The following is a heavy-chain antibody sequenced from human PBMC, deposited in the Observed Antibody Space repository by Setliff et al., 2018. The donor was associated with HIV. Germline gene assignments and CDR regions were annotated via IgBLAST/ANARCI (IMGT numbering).Heavy chain of an antibody. CDR2: IYYSEST. D-gene: IGHD3-9*01. CDR1: GASIRRHY. Sequence: PSETLSLTCTVSGASIRRHYWSWIRQPPGKRLEWIGNIYYSESTNYNPSLKSRVTISVDTSKNQFSLKLSSVTAEDTAVYYCARGPPRDILTGYYKWGRETYYYYYGMDVWGQGTTVTVSS. J-gene: IGHJ6*02. V-gene: IGHV4-59*11. CDR3: ARGPPRDILTGYYKWGRETYYYYYGMDV.